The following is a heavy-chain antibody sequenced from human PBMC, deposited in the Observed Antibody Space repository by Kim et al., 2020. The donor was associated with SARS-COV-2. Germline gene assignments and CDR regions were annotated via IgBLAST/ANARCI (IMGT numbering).Heavy chain of an antibody. J-gene: IGHJ6*02. D-gene: IGHD3-9*01. V-gene: IGHV1-58*02. CDR3: AAGPTHYDILTGYSDRYYYYYDMDV. CDR1: GFTFTSSA. CDR2: IVVGSGNT. Sequence: SVKVSCKASGFTFTSSAMQWVRQARGQRLEWIGWIVVGSGNTNYAQKFQERVTITRDMSTSTAYMELSSLRSEDTAVYYCAAGPTHYDILTGYSDRYYYYYDMDVWGQGTTVTVSS.